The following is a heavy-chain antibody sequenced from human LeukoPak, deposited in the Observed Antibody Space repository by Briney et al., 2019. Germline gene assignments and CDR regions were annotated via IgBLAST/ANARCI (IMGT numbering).Heavy chain of an antibody. CDR2: IWYDGSNK. J-gene: IGHJ6*04. CDR3: ASAPGYSSSWTDSYYYYGMDV. V-gene: IGHV3-33*01. Sequence: GRSLRLSCAASGFTFSSYGMHWVRQAPGKGLEWVAVIWYDGSNKYYADSVKGRFTISRDNSKNTLYLQMNSLRAEDTAVYYCASAPGYSSSWTDSYYYYGMDVWGKGTTVTVSS. D-gene: IGHD6-13*01. CDR1: GFTFSSYG.